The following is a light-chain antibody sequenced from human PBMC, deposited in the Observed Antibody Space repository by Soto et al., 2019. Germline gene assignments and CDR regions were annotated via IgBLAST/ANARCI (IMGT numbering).Light chain of an antibody. Sequence: DIQMTQSPSTLSSSVGDRVTITCRASQSISSWLAWYQQKPGKAPKVLIYDASSLESGVPSRFSGSGSGTEFTLTLSRLQPDDFATYYGQQYNSYSLTFGGGTKVEIK. CDR3: QQYNSYSLT. J-gene: IGKJ4*01. V-gene: IGKV1-5*01. CDR1: QSISSW. CDR2: DAS.